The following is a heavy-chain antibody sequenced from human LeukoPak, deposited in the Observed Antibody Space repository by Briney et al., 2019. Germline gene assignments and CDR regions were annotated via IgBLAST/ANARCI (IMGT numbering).Heavy chain of an antibody. CDR2: ISWNSGSI. J-gene: IGHJ4*02. CDR3: AKWVGFGVACFDY. D-gene: IGHD3-3*01. CDR1: GFTFDDYA. V-gene: IGHV3-9*01. Sequence: GRSLRLSCAASGFTFDDYAMHWVRQAPGKGLEWVSGISWNSGSIGYADSVKGRFTISRDNAKNSLYLQMNSLRAEDTAVYYCAKWVGFGVACFDYWGQGTLVTVSS.